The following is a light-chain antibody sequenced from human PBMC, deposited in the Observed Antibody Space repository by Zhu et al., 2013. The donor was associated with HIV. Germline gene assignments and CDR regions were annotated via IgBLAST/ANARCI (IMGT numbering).Light chain of an antibody. V-gene: IGKV3D-20*02. Sequence: EIVLTQSPGTLSLSPGEGATLSCRASRSVGSTFLAWYQHKPGQAPRLLIYGTSTRATGIPARFSGSGSGTDFTLTISSLEPEDFAVYYCQQRSNWPTFGPGTKVDIK. CDR1: RSVGSTF. J-gene: IGKJ3*01. CDR3: QQRSNWPT. CDR2: GTS.